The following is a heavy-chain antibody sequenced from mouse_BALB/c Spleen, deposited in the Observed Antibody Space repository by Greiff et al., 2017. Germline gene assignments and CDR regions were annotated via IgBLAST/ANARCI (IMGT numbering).Heavy chain of an antibody. J-gene: IGHJ3*01. CDR2: ISYSGST. Sequence: EVQLQESGPGLVKPSQSLSLTCTVTGYSITSDYAWHWIRQFPGNKLEWMGYISYSGSTSYNPSLKSRISITRDTAKNQFFLQVNSVTTEDTATYYGARWGYDYDALEFAYWGQGTLVTGSA. CDR3: ARWGYDYDALEFAY. CDR1: GYSITSDYA. V-gene: IGHV3-2*02. D-gene: IGHD2-4*01.